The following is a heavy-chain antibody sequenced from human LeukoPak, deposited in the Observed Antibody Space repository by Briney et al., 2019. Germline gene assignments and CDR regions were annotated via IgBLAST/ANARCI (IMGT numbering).Heavy chain of an antibody. V-gene: IGHV1-69*05. Sequence: SVKVSCKASGGTFSSYAISWVRQAPGQGLEWMGGIIPIFGTANYAQKFQGRVTITTDESTSTAYMELSSLRSEDTAVYYCARHHYGWGSYYKWEYFDYWGQGTLVTVSS. CDR2: IIPIFGTA. CDR1: GGTFSSYA. CDR3: ARHHYGWGSYYKWEYFDY. D-gene: IGHD3-10*01. J-gene: IGHJ4*02.